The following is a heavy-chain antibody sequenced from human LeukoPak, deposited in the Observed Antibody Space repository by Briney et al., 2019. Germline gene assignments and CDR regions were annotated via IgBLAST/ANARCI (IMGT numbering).Heavy chain of an antibody. Sequence: SETLSLTRAVYGGSFSGYYWSWIRQPPGKGLEWIGEINHSGSTNYNPSLKSRVTISVDTSKNQFSLKLSSVTAADTAVYYCARGLGSRYYYYYMDVWGKGTTVTVSS. CDR2: INHSGST. D-gene: IGHD6-6*01. J-gene: IGHJ6*03. CDR3: ARGLGSRYYYYYMDV. CDR1: GGSFSGYY. V-gene: IGHV4-34*01.